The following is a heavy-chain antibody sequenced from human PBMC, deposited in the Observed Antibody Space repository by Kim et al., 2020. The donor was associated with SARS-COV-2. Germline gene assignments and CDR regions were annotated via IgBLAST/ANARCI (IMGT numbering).Heavy chain of an antibody. CDR1: GFTFSSYG. CDR3: AKASSSWYGRVLLEPFDYFDY. CDR2: IWYDGSNK. V-gene: IGHV3-33*06. J-gene: IGHJ4*02. Sequence: GGSLRLSCAASGFTFSSYGMHWVRQAPGKGLEWVAVIWYDGSNKYYADSVKGRFTISRDNSKNTLYLQMNSLRAEDTAVYYCAKASSSWYGRVLLEPFDYFDYWGQGTLVTVSS. D-gene: IGHD6-13*01.